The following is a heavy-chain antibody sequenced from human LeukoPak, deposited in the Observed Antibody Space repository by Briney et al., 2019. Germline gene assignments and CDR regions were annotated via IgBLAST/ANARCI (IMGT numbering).Heavy chain of an antibody. Sequence: SETLSLTCTVSGYSISSGYYWGWIRQPPGKGLEWIGSIYHSGSTYYCPSLKSRVTISVDTSKNQFSLKLSSVTAADTAVYYCARGPPYGDYVPYWGQGTLVTVSS. J-gene: IGHJ4*02. CDR2: IYHSGST. V-gene: IGHV4-38-2*02. CDR3: ARGPPYGDYVPY. CDR1: GYSISSGYY. D-gene: IGHD4-17*01.